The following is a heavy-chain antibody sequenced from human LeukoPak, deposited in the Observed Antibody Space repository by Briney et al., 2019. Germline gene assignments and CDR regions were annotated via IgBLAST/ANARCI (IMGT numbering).Heavy chain of an antibody. D-gene: IGHD3-16*01. CDR1: GGTFSSYA. J-gene: IGHJ3*02. V-gene: IGHV1-69*04. CDR2: IIPILGIA. CDR3: ASSTGEPYAFDI. Sequence: GASVKVSCKASGGTFSSYAISWVRQAPGQGLEWMGRIIPILGIANYAQKFQGRVTITADKSTSTAYMELSSLRSEDTAVYYCASSTGEPYAFDIWGQGTMVTVSS.